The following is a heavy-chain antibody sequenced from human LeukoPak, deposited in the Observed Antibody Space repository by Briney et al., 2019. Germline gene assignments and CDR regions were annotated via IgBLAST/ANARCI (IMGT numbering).Heavy chain of an antibody. J-gene: IGHJ4*02. D-gene: IGHD4-11*01. CDR2: ISAYNGNT. V-gene: IGHV1-18*01. CDR3: ARDLFSNYDSRDLVSGSGVNH. Sequence: GASVTVSCKASGYTFTSYGISWVRQAPGQGLEWMGWISAYNGNTNYAQKLQGRVTMTTDTSTSTAYMELRSLRSDDTAVYYCARDLFSNYDSRDLVSGSGVNHWGQGTLVTVSS. CDR1: GYTFTSYG.